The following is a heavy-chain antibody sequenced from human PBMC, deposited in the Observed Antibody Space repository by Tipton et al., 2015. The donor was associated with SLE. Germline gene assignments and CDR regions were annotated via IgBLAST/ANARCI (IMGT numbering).Heavy chain of an antibody. CDR1: GGSISSSNW. Sequence: TLSLTCAVSGGSISSSNWWSWVRQPPGKGLEWIGEIYHSGSTNYNPSLKSRVTISVDKSKNQFSLKLSSVTAADTAVYYWARVWRQLANYFDYWGQGTLVTVSS. J-gene: IGHJ4*02. V-gene: IGHV4-4*02. D-gene: IGHD6-6*01. CDR3: ARVWRQLANYFDY. CDR2: IYHSGST.